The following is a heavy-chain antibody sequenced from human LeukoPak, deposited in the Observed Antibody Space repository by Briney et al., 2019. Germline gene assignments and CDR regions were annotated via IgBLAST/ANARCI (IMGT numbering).Heavy chain of an antibody. D-gene: IGHD3-22*01. Sequence: ASLKVSCKASGYTFTSYNISWVRQATGQGLEWMGWMNPNSGNTGYAQKFQGRVTMTRNTSISTACMDLSSLRAQDTAVYISARGRESSATTCGQGTLVTVSS. CDR3: ARGRESSATT. CDR2: MNPNSGNT. V-gene: IGHV1-8*01. CDR1: GYTFTSYN. J-gene: IGHJ5*02.